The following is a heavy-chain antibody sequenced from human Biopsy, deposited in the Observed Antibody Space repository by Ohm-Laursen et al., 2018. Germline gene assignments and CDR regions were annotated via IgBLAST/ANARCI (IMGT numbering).Heavy chain of an antibody. D-gene: IGHD3-10*01. CDR2: FDREERKT. CDR3: ATGPYYDTRFYYNVRPFDF. Sequence: ASVKVSCKVSGYTLNELSMHWVRQVPGKGLEWMGGFDREERKTVYAEKFQGRVTMTEDTSTDTVYMEVTSLRPDDTAVYYCATGPYYDTRFYYNVRPFDFWGQGTLVTVSS. V-gene: IGHV1-24*01. CDR1: GYTLNELS. J-gene: IGHJ4*02.